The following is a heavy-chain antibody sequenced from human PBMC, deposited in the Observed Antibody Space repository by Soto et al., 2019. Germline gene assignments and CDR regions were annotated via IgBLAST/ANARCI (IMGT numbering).Heavy chain of an antibody. CDR2: IYHSGNT. D-gene: IGHD1-26*01. V-gene: IGHV4-4*02. CDR3: PTPPPRVVASLLPLPA. CDR1: GGSISSSNW. J-gene: IGHJ5*02. Sequence: VQLRQSGPGLVKPSGTLSLTCAVSGGSISSSNWWTLVRQAPGKGLEWIGEIYHSGNTYYNPSLKPRVTITRDSSSCHFSLKLNSVTAAPTAVYYCPTPPPRVVASLLPLPACGQGTLVTVSS.